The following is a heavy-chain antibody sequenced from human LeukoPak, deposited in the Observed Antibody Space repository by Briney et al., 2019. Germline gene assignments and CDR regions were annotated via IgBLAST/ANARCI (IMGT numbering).Heavy chain of an antibody. Sequence: PSETLSLTCTVSGGSISTYYWSWIGQPPGKGLEWIGYIYYSGGTNYNPSLKSPVTISLDTSKNQFSLKLSSVTAADTAVYYCARGNYASTTYRVYYFDSWGQGTLVTVSS. J-gene: IGHJ4*02. CDR2: IYYSGGT. CDR3: ARGNYASTTYRVYYFDS. V-gene: IGHV4-59*01. CDR1: GGSISTYY. D-gene: IGHD3-22*01.